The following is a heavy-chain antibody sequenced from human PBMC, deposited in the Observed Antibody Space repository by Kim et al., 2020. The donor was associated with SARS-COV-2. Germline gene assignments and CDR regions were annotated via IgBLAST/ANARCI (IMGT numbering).Heavy chain of an antibody. V-gene: IGHV4-34*01. Sequence: SETLSLTCAVYGGSFSGYYWSWIRQPPGKGLEWIGEINHSGSTNYNPSLKSRVTISVDTSKNQFSLKLSSVTAADTAVYYCARVLRYFELPRDYWGQGTLVTVSS. CDR1: GGSFSGYY. CDR3: ARVLRYFELPRDY. D-gene: IGHD3-9*01. J-gene: IGHJ4*02. CDR2: INHSGST.